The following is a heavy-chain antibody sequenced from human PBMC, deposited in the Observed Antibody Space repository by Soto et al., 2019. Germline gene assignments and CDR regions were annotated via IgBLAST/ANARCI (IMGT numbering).Heavy chain of an antibody. Sequence: SVKVSCKASGGTFSSYRINWVRQAPGEGLECVGGIVPIRRSADYAQKFRGRVTISADDSARTTYLELSSLKSQDTAVYYCVRDSGAKLSSSWGQGTLVTVSS. V-gene: IGHV1-69*13. J-gene: IGHJ4*02. D-gene: IGHD6-13*01. CDR3: VRDSGAKLSSS. CDR2: IVPIRRSA. CDR1: GGTFSSYR.